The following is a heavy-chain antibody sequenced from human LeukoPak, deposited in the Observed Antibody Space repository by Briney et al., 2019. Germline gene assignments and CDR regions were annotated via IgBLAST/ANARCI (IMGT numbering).Heavy chain of an antibody. CDR2: INYDGSFT. CDR3: VRDAEIGP. Sequence: GGSLRLSCAASGFTFTNYWMHWVRQAPGKGLVWVSRINYDGSFTNYADSVKGRFTVSGDNAKKTVFLQMNSLRAEDTGVYYCVRDAEIGPWGQGTLVTVSS. V-gene: IGHV3-74*01. J-gene: IGHJ5*02. CDR1: GFTFTNYW.